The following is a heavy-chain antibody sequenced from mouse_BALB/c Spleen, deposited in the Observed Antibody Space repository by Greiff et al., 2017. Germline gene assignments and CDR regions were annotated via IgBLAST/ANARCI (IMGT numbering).Heavy chain of an antibody. CDR2: INSNGGST. J-gene: IGHJ3*01. V-gene: IGHV5-6-3*01. D-gene: IGHD3-1*01. Sequence: EVQGVESGGGLVQPGGSLKLSCAASGFTFSSYGMSWVRQTPDKRLELVATINSNGGSTYYPDSVKGRFTISRDNAKNTLYLQMSSLKSEDTAMYYCARDGSGPFAYWGQGTLVTVSA. CDR1: GFTFSSYG. CDR3: ARDGSGPFAY.